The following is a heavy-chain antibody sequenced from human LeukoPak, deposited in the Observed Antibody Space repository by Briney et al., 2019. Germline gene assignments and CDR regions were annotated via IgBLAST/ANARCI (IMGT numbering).Heavy chain of an antibody. CDR2: IYYSGST. CDR3: ARDKGTSYLSSFDY. V-gene: IGHV4-59*01. J-gene: IGHJ4*02. D-gene: IGHD6-6*01. CDR1: GGSISSYY. Sequence: SETLSLTCTVSGGSISSYYWRWLRQPPGKGLEWIGYIYYSGSTNYNPSLKSRVTISVDTSKNQFSLKLSSVTAADTAVYYCARDKGTSYLSSFDYWGQGTLVTVSS.